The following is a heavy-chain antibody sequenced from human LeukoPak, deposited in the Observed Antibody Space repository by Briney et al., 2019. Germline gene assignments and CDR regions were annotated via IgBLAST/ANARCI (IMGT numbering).Heavy chain of an antibody. CDR1: GGTFSSYA. V-gene: IGHV1-69*13. CDR2: IIPIFGTA. CDR3: AREGGYCSSTSCSNSPPVAWYFDL. Sequence: GASVKVSCKASGGTFSSYAISWVRQAPGQGLEWMGGIIPIFGTANYAQKFQGRVTITADESTSTAYMELSSLRSEDTAVYYCAREGGYCSSTSCSNSPPVAWYFDLRGRATLVTVSS. J-gene: IGHJ2*01. D-gene: IGHD2-2*01.